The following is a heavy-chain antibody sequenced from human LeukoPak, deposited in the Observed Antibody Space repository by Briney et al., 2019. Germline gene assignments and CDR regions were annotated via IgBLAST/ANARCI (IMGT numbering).Heavy chain of an antibody. CDR2: IIPIFGTA. CDR1: GGTFSSYA. J-gene: IGHJ5*02. V-gene: IGHV1-69*01. Sequence: ASVKVSCKASGGTFSSYAISWVRQAPGQGLEWMGGIIPIFGTANYAQKFQGRVTITADESTSTAYMELSSLRSEDTAVYYCARDPTGPGDYVPGWFDPWGQGTLVTVSS. CDR3: ARDPTGPGDYVPGWFDP. D-gene: IGHD4-17*01.